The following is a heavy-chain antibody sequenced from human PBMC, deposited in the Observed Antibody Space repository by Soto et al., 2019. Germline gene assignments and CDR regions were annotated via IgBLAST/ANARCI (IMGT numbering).Heavy chain of an antibody. J-gene: IGHJ4*02. D-gene: IGHD3-16*02. CDR3: ARDRPTFGGVIVTPGGFDY. CDR1: GGSISSGGYY. V-gene: IGHV4-31*03. CDR2: IYYSGST. Sequence: ASETLSLTCTVSGGSISSGGYYWSWIRQHPGKGLEWIGYIYYSGSTYYNPSLKSRVTISVDTSKNQFSLKLSSVTAADTAVYYCARDRPTFGGVIVTPGGFDYWGQGTLVTVSS.